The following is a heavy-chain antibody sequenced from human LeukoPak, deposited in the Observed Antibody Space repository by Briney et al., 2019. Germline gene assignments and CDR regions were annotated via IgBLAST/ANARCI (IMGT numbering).Heavy chain of an antibody. CDR1: GFTVSSNY. CDR2: IYSGGST. V-gene: IGHV3-53*01. Sequence: GGSLRLSCAASGFTVSSNYMSWVRQAPGKGLEWVSVIYSGGSTYYADSVKGRFTISRDNSKNTLYLQMNSLRAEDTAVYYCARQYSSSSWFDPWGQGTLVTVSS. J-gene: IGHJ5*02. CDR3: ARQYSSSSWFDP. D-gene: IGHD6-6*01.